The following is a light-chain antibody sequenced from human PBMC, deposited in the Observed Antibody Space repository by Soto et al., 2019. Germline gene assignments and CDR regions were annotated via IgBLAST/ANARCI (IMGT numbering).Light chain of an antibody. CDR3: SSYAGSNNQV. J-gene: IGLJ1*01. CDR1: SSDVGGYNY. V-gene: IGLV2-8*01. CDR2: EVS. Sequence: QSALTQPPSASGSPGQSVTISSAGTSSDVGGYNYVSWYQQHPGRAPKLMIYEVSKRPSGVPDRFSGSKSGNTASLTVSGLQTEDEADYYFSSYAGSNNQVFGTGTKLTVL.